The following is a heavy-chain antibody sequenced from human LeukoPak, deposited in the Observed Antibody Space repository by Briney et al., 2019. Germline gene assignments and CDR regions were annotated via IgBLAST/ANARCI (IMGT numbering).Heavy chain of an antibody. CDR1: GYTFTSYF. Sequence: GASVKVSCKASGYTFTSYFMHWVRQAPGQGLEWMGTINPHDGSTSYPQNFQGRATMTRDTSTSTVYMELSSLRSEDTALYYCARARGYSGYNPIDYWGQGALVTVSS. D-gene: IGHD5-12*01. CDR2: INPHDGST. V-gene: IGHV1-46*01. J-gene: IGHJ4*02. CDR3: ARARGYSGYNPIDY.